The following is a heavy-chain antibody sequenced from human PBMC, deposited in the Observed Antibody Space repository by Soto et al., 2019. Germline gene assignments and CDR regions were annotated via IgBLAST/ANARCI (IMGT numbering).Heavy chain of an antibody. CDR3: ARRAETNGSNGFVADNYCFDF. J-gene: IGHJ4*02. D-gene: IGHD2-8*01. V-gene: IGHV1-8*01. CDR1: GYTFTSYD. Sequence: ASVKVSCKASGYTFTSYDIYWVRQATGQGLEWMGCMNPNTGNSVYAQKFQGRVTVTSDTSINRDYMELSSLRSEDTAVYYCARRAETNGSNGFVADNYCFDFWGQGTLVTVSS. CDR2: MNPNTGNS.